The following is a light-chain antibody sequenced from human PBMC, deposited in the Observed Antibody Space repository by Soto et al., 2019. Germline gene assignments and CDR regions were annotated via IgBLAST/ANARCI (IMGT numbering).Light chain of an antibody. CDR3: SSYTSSNTLVV. CDR2: DVI. V-gene: IGLV2-14*03. J-gene: IGLJ2*01. Sequence: QSVLTQPASVSGSPGQSITISCTGTSSDVGGYNYVSWYQQYSGKAPKLMIYDVIHRSSGVSNRFSGSKSGNTASLTISGLQADDEADYYCSSYTSSNTLVVFGGGTKFTVL. CDR1: SSDVGGYNY.